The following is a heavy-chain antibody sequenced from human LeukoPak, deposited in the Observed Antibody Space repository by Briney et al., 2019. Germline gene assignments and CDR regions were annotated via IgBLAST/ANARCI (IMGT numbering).Heavy chain of an antibody. Sequence: ASVKVSCKASGGTFSSYAISWVRQAPGQGLEWMGRIIPILGIANYAQKFQGRVTITADKSTSTAYMELSSLRSEDTAVYYCARDKAVTTELTQYFHHWGQGTLVTVSS. V-gene: IGHV1-69*04. CDR2: IIPILGIA. J-gene: IGHJ1*01. CDR3: ARDKAVTTELTQYFHH. D-gene: IGHD4-11*01. CDR1: GGTFSSYA.